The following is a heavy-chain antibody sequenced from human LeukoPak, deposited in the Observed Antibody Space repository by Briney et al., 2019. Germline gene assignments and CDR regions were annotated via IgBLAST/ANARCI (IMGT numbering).Heavy chain of an antibody. CDR1: GFTFSSYC. V-gene: IGHV3-33*01. D-gene: IGHD3-9*01. J-gene: IGHJ6*01. CDR3: ARVRDILTGYYYGMDD. Sequence: PGRSLRLSCAASGFTFSSYCMHWVRQAPGKGLEWMGGIWHDGSNKYYADSVKGRFTISRDTSNNTLYMQMNSLRAEDTAVYYCARVRDILTGYYYGMDDRGQGATVTVSS. CDR2: IWHDGSNK.